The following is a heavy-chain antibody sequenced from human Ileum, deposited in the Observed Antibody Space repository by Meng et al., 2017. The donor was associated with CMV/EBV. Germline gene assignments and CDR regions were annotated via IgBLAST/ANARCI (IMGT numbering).Heavy chain of an antibody. CDR3: ARAGARGVPVDL. D-gene: IGHD3-10*01. J-gene: IGHJ4*02. CDR1: GDSIKNYS. CDR2: IHYSGGT. V-gene: IGHV4-4*07. Sequence: QVQVQESGPRLVKPSETLSLTCTVSGDSIKNYSWARRRQPAGKGLEWLGRIHYSGGTDDNPSLKSRVTLSIDTSKNQLSLKIYSVTAADTAVYYCARAGARGVPVDLWGQGTLVTVSS.